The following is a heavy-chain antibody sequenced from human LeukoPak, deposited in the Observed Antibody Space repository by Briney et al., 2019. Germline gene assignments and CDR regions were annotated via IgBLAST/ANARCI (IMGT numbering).Heavy chain of an antibody. Sequence: PGGSLRLSCEASGFTFATYGFHWVRQAPGKELEWVAVIWYDGSKKYYADSLKGRLAISRDDSKNTLYLQMNSLRAEDTAVYYCARDYGLKYFDYWGQGTLVTVSS. CDR3: ARDYGLKYFDY. J-gene: IGHJ4*02. V-gene: IGHV3-33*01. D-gene: IGHD4-17*01. CDR2: IWYDGSKK. CDR1: GFTFATYG.